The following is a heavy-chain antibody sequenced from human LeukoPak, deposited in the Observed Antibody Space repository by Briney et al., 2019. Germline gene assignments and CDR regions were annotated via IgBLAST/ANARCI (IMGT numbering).Heavy chain of an antibody. D-gene: IGHD6-19*01. V-gene: IGHV3-23*01. CDR3: AKADSSGWPTGFDY. CDR1: GFSFSSYA. J-gene: IGHJ4*02. CDR2: ISGSGGST. Sequence: GSLRLSCAASGFSFSSYAMSWVRQAPGKGLEWVSGISGSGGSTYYADSVKGRFTISRDNSKNTLYLQMDSLRAEDTAVYYCAKADSSGWPTGFDYWGQGTLVTVSS.